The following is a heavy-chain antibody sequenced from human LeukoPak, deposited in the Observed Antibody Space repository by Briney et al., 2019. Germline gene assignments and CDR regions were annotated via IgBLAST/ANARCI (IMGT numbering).Heavy chain of an antibody. Sequence: GGSLRLSCAASGFTFSSYSMNWVRQAPGKGLEWVSYISSSSSTIYYADSVKGRFTISRDNAKNSLFLQMNGLRAEDSALYYCARDTDGSLDYWGQGTLVTASS. CDR2: ISSSSSTI. D-gene: IGHD5-24*01. V-gene: IGHV3-48*04. CDR3: ARDTDGSLDY. J-gene: IGHJ4*02. CDR1: GFTFSSYS.